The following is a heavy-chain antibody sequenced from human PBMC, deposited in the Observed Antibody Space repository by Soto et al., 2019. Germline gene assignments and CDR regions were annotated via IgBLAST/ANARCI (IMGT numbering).Heavy chain of an antibody. D-gene: IGHD1-1*01. V-gene: IGHV1-24*01. CDR3: STAFIASARWLQLHFDY. CDR2: FDPEDGET. J-gene: IGHJ4*02. Sequence: ASVKVSCKVSGYTLTELSMHWVRQAPGKGLEWMGGFDPEDGETIYAQKFQGRVTMTEDTSTDTAYMELSSLRSDDTAVYYCSTAFIASARWLQLHFDYRGQGTLVTVSS. CDR1: GYTLTELS.